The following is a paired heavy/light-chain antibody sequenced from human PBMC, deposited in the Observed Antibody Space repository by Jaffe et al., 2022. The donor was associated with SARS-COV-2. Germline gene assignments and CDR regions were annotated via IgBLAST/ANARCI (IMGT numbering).Light chain of an antibody. CDR3: MQGTHWPPG. Sequence: DVVLTQSPLSLPVTLGQPASISCRSSQSLLYSDGNTYLNWFQQRPGQSPRRLIYKVSNRDSGVPDRFSGSGSGTDFTLQISRVEAEDVAIYYCMQGTHWPPGFGQGTKVEIK. J-gene: IGKJ1*01. CDR1: QSLLYSDGNTY. CDR2: KVS. V-gene: IGKV2-30*01.
Heavy chain of an antibody. Sequence: EVQVVESGGGLVQPGGSLRLSCVVSGFIINKHWMHWVRQVPGEGLVWISRIQSDGSIIQYADSVKGRFTISRDNAKNTLYLQMNSLRVEDTARYYCVPQVWDAFNVWGQGTMVTVSS. V-gene: IGHV3-74*03. J-gene: IGHJ3*01. CDR1: GFIINKHW. D-gene: IGHD2-21*01. CDR2: IQSDGSII. CDR3: VPQVWDAFNV.